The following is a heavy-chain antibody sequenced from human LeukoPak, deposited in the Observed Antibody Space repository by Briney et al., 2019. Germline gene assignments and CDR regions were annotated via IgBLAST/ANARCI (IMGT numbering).Heavy chain of an antibody. J-gene: IGHJ4*02. CDR1: GFSISSYY. Sequence: SESLSLTCTVSGFSISSYYLSWIRQPPGKGLEWIGYIYYSGSTNYNPSLKSRVTISIDTSKNQFSLNLSSVTAADTAVYYCARGASGYSYGWGQGTLVTVFS. D-gene: IGHD5-18*01. CDR3: ARGASGYSYG. CDR2: IYYSGST. V-gene: IGHV4-59*01.